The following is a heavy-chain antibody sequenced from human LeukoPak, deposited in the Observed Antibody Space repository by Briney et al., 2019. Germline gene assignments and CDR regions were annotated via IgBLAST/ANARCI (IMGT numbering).Heavy chain of an antibody. Sequence: GGSLRLSCAASGFTVSSNYMSWVRQAPGKGLEWVSVIYSGGSTYYADSVKGRFTISRHNSKNTLYLQMNSLRAEDTAVYYCARGMTARYRSGGSCYGDFDYWGQGTLVTVSS. CDR1: GFTVSSNY. CDR3: ARGMTARYRSGGSCYGDFDY. D-gene: IGHD2-15*01. J-gene: IGHJ4*02. V-gene: IGHV3-53*04. CDR2: IYSGGST.